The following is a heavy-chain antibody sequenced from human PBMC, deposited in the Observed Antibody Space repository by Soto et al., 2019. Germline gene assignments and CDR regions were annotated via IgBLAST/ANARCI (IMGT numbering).Heavy chain of an antibody. V-gene: IGHV3-49*03. CDR2: ISTEPFGATT. J-gene: IGHJ5*01. CDR3: SRKVTLSGVVLPTHWFDS. Sequence: EVKLVESGGGLVQPGRSLRLSCATSGFRFGDYGMSWFRQAPGKGLEWVGFISTEPFGATTQYAASVKGRFTITRDDSKSIADLQMNSLKTEDTAVYYCSRKVTLSGVVLPTHWFDSWGQGTLVTVSS. CDR1: GFRFGDYG. D-gene: IGHD3-3*01.